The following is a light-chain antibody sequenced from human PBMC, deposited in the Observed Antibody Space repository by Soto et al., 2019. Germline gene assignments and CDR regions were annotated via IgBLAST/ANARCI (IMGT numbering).Light chain of an antibody. CDR1: QSVSSN. CDR3: QQYNNWPPWT. J-gene: IGKJ1*01. V-gene: IGKV3-15*01. Sequence: ILMTQSPATLSLSPGERATLSCRASQSVSSNLAWYQQKPGQAPRLLIYGASTRATGIPARFSGSGSGTELTLTISSLQSEDFAVYYCQQYNNWPPWTFGQGTKVDI. CDR2: GAS.